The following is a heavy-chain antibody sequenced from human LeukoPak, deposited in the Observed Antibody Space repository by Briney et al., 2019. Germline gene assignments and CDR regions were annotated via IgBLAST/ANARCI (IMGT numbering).Heavy chain of an antibody. CDR2: IKQDGSEK. CDR3: AATIVDIVATDNA. D-gene: IGHD5-12*01. V-gene: IGHV3-7*01. CDR1: GFTFSSYW. Sequence: GGSLRLSCAASGFTFSSYWMSWVRQAPGKGLEWVANIKQDGSEKYYVDSVKGRFTISRDNAKNSLYLQMNSLRAEDTAAYYCAATIVDIVATDNAWGQGTLVTVSS. J-gene: IGHJ4*02.